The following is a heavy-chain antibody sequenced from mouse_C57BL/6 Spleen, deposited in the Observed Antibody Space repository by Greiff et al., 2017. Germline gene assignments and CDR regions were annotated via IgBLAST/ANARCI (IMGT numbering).Heavy chain of an antibody. D-gene: IGHD1-1*01. CDR3: VRDIYYYGSSYERAMDY. Sequence: EVQLVESGGGLVQPKGSLKLSCAASGFTFNTYAMHWVRQAPGKGLEWVARIRSKSSNYATYYADSVKDRFTISRDDSQSMLYLQMNNLKTEDTAMYYCVRDIYYYGSSYERAMDYWGQGTSVTVSS. V-gene: IGHV10-3*01. CDR1: GFTFNTYA. J-gene: IGHJ4*01. CDR2: IRSKSSNYAT.